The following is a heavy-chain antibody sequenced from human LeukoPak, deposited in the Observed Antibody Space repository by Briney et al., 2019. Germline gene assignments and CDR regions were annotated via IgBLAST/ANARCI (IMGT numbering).Heavy chain of an antibody. D-gene: IGHD6-19*01. V-gene: IGHV1-2*02. J-gene: IGHJ4*02. CDR1: GYTFTGYY. CDR2: INPNSGGT. CDR3: ASGYSSGEHLTPNY. Sequence: GASVKVSCKASGYTFTGYYMHWVRQAPGQGLEWMVWINPNSGGTNYAQKFQGRVTMTRDTSISTAYMELSRLRSDDTAVYYCASGYSSGEHLTPNYWGQGTLVTVSS.